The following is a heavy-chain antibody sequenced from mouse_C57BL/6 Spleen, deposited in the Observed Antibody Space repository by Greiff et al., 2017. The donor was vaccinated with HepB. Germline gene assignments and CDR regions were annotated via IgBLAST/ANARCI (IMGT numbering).Heavy chain of an antibody. D-gene: IGHD1-1*02. Sequence: EVQVVESGGGLVKPGGSLKLSCAASGFTFSSYAMSWVRQTPEKRLEWVATISDGGSYTYYPDNVKGRFTISRDNAKNNLYLQMSHLKSEDTAMYYCARDGLFPFAYWGQGTLVTVSA. CDR1: GFTFSSYA. V-gene: IGHV5-4*01. CDR3: ARDGLFPFAY. J-gene: IGHJ3*01. CDR2: ISDGGSYT.